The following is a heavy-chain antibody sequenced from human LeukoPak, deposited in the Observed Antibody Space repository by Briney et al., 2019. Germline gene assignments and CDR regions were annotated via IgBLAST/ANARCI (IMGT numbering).Heavy chain of an antibody. CDR2: IYYSGST. V-gene: IGHV4-31*03. Sequence: SQTLSLTCTVSGGSISSGGYYWSWIRQHPGKGLEWIGYIYYSGSTYYNPSLKSRVTISVDTSKNQFSLKLSSVTAADTAVYYCAKGSFRGYSYEVLWYWGQGTLVTVSS. D-gene: IGHD5-18*01. J-gene: IGHJ4*02. CDR3: AKGSFRGYSYEVLWY. CDR1: GGSISSGGYY.